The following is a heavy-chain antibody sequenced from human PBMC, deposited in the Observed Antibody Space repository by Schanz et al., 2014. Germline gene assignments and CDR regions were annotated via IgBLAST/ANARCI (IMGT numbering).Heavy chain of an antibody. CDR2: FVPRLRVA. Sequence: QVPLVQSGAEVKKPGSSVKVSCKASGGTLQSYTFSWVRQAPGQGLEWMGRFVPRLRVALYAHNFRGRVTITADSSTNTAYLEVSSLRLEDAAVYYCARGSCTASGCYDAFDLWGQGTLVTVSS. CDR3: ARGSCTASGCYDAFDL. V-gene: IGHV1-69*04. J-gene: IGHJ3*01. D-gene: IGHD2-2*01. CDR1: GGTLQSYT.